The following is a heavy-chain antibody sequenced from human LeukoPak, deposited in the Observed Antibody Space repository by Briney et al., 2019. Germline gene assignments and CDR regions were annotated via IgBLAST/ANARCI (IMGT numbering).Heavy chain of an antibody. J-gene: IGHJ6*02. CDR3: ARDKYGSGSDYYYYYGMDV. CDR2: IYYSGST. CDR1: GGSISSGGYY. Sequence: SQTLSLTCTVSGGSISSGGYYWSWIRQHPGKGLEWIGYIYYSGSTYYNPSLKSRVTISVDTSKNQFSLKLSSVTAADTAVYYRARDKYGSGSDYYYYYGMDVWGQGTTVTVSS. V-gene: IGHV4-31*03. D-gene: IGHD3-10*01.